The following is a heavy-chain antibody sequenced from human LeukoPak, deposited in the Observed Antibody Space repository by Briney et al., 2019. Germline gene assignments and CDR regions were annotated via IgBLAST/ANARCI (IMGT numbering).Heavy chain of an antibody. V-gene: IGHV4-59*01. J-gene: IGHJ4*02. CDR1: GGSISGYY. CDR3: ARDRGDFDY. CDR2: IYYSGST. D-gene: IGHD1-26*01. Sequence: PSETLSLTCTVSGGSISGYYWTWIRQPPGKGLEWIGYIYYSGSTNYNPSLKSRVTISVDTSKNQFSLKLSSVTAADTAVYYCARDRGDFDYRGQGTLVTVSS.